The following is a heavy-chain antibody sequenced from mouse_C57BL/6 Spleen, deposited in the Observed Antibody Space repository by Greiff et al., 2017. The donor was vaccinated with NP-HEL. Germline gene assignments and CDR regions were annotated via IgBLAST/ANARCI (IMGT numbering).Heavy chain of an antibody. CDR1: GYTFTDYE. CDR2: IDPETGGT. CDR3: TRCDYGYFDV. D-gene: IGHD2-4*01. J-gene: IGHJ1*03. V-gene: IGHV1-15*01. Sequence: VQLQQSGAELVRPGASVTLSCKASGYTFTDYEMHWVKQTPVHGLEWIGAIDPETGGTAYNQKFKGKAILTADKSSSTAYMELRSLTSEDSAVYYCTRCDYGYFDVWGTGTTVTVSS.